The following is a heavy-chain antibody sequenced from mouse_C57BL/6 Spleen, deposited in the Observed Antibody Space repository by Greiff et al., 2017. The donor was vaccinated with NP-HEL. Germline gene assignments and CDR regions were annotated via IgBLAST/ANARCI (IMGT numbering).Heavy chain of an antibody. J-gene: IGHJ2*01. CDR2: INYDGSST. CDR1: GFTFSDYY. D-gene: IGHD1-1*01. Sequence: EVMLVESEGGLVQPGSSMKLSCTASGFTFSDYYMAWVRQVPEKGLEWVANINYDGSSTYYLDSLKSRFIISRDNAKNILYLQMSSLKSEDTATYYCARMSNYYGSRGYFDYWGQGTTLTVSS. V-gene: IGHV5-16*01. CDR3: ARMSNYYGSRGYFDY.